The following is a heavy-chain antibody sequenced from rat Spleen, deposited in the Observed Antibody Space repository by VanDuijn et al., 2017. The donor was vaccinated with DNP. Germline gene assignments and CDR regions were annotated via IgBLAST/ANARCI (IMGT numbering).Heavy chain of an antibody. D-gene: IGHD1-10*01. CDR1: GFSLTNYA. CDR3: ARSGVYRSYALDV. J-gene: IGHJ4*01. CDR2: IWSGGST. Sequence: QVQLKESGPGLVQPSQTLSLTCTVSGFSLTNYAVGWVRQPPGKGLEWIAAIWSGGSTDYNSALKSRLSISRDTSKNQVLLKMNSLQTEDTAMYFCARSGVYRSYALDVWGQGTSVTVSS. V-gene: IGHV2-15*01.